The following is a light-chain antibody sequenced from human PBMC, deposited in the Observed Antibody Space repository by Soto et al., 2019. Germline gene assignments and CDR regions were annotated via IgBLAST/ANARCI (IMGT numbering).Light chain of an antibody. CDR2: DVS. V-gene: IGKV3-11*01. Sequence: EIVLTQSPATLSLSPGDTATLSCRASQSVGSQLAWYQQKRDQSPRLLMYDVSNRATGTPARFSGSGSGTDFTLTISGLEPEDFAVYYCQQRYSWPRTFGQGNKLEI. CDR1: QSVGSQ. J-gene: IGKJ2*01. CDR3: QQRYSWPRT.